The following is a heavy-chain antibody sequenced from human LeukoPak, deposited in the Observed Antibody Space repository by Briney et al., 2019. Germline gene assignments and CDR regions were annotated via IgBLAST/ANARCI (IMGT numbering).Heavy chain of an antibody. V-gene: IGHV1-18*01. J-gene: IGHJ5*02. CDR1: GYTFTNYG. CDR3: ARGGVVPAAIANRFDP. D-gene: IGHD2-2*02. CDR2: ISAYNGNT. Sequence: ASVKVSCKASGYTFTNYGISWVRQAPGQGLEWMGWISAYNGNTNSAPELQGRVTMTTDTSTSTAYMELRSLRSDDTAVYYCARGGVVPAAIANRFDPWGQGTPVIVSS.